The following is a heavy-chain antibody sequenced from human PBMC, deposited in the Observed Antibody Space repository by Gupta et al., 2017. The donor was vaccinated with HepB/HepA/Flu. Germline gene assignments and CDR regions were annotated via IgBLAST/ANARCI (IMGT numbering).Heavy chain of an antibody. CDR1: GLTFDDYA. D-gene: IGHD3-10*01. J-gene: IGHJ6*02. CDR2: ISWNSGSI. Sequence: EVQLVESGGGLVQPGMSLRLSCAASGLTFDDYAMHWVRQAPGKGLEWVSGISWNSGSIGYADSVKGRFTISRDNAKNSLYLQMNSLRAEDTALYYCAKDILSGSYEAVYGMDVWGQGTTVTLSS. V-gene: IGHV3-9*01. CDR3: AKDILSGSYEAVYGMDV.